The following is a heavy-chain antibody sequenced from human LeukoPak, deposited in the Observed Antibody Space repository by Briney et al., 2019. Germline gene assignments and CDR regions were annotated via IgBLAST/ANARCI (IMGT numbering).Heavy chain of an antibody. CDR1: GGSISGYY. D-gene: IGHD7-27*01. CDR3: ARRDNNRGAAPDFDY. V-gene: IGHV4-59*08. CDR2: IYYGGTT. J-gene: IGHJ4*02. Sequence: SETLSLTCTVSGGSISGYYWSWIRQPPGKGLEWIAYIYYGGTTNYNPSLKSRLTISVDTSKNQFSLRLSSVTAADTAVYFCARRDNNRGAAPDFDYWGQGTLVTVSS.